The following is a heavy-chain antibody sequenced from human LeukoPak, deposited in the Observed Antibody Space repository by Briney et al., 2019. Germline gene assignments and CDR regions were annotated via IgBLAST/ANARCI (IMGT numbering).Heavy chain of an antibody. CDR1: ACTFTIYA. D-gene: IGHD3-22*01. V-gene: IGHV1-69*13. CDR3: ARGISSGNYFHFDY. J-gene: IGHJ4*02. CDR2: IIPSFGTA. Sequence: ASVTVSCTSSACTFTIYAISWVRQAPGQGLEWMGGIIPSFGTANYAQKFQGRVTITVDESTSTAYMELSSLRSEDTGVYYCARGISSGNYFHFDYWGEGTLVTVSS.